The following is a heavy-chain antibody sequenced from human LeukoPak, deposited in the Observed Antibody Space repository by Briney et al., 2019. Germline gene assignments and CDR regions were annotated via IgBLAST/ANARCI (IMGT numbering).Heavy chain of an antibody. Sequence: SETVSLTCTVSGGSITSSSYYWGWLRQPPGKGLEGFVSIYYSGSTYYNPTLKSRVTISVDTSKNQFSLKLSSVIAAHTAVDSGVRDHGADIVVVPAAFDHWGQGTLVTVSS. CDR3: VRDHGADIVVVPAAFDH. D-gene: IGHD2-2*01. J-gene: IGHJ4*02. V-gene: IGHV4-39*07. CDR1: GGSITSSSYY. CDR2: IYYSGST.